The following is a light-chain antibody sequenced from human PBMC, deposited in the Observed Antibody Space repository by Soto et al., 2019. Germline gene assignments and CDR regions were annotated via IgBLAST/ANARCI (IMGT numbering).Light chain of an antibody. J-gene: IGKJ1*01. CDR3: QQHNGYSERM. CDR2: GAS. CDR1: QTISSW. Sequence: DIQMTQSPSTLSGSVGDRVTITCRASQTISSWSAWYQQKPGKAPKLLIYGASSLASGVPSRFSGSGSGTEFTLTISSLQPDDFATYYCQQHNGYSERMFGQGTKVDIK. V-gene: IGKV1-5*01.